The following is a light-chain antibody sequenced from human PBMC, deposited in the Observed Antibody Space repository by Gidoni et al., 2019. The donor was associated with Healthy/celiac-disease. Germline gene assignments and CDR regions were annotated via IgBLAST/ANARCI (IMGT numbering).Light chain of an antibody. CDR1: QSVSSN. V-gene: IGKV3-15*01. CDR2: GAA. J-gene: IGKJ1*01. CDR3: QQYSNWPPWT. Sequence: EIVMTPSPATLSVSPGERATLSCRASQSVSSNLAWYQQKPGQAPRLLIYGAATRATGSPARFCGGGSGTEFTLTISSRQSDDFAVDYCQQYSNWPPWTFGQGTKVEIK.